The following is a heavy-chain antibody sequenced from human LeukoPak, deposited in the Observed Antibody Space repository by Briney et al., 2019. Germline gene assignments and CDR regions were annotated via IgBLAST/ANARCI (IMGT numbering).Heavy chain of an antibody. CDR3: ARDCTGGTCYLDY. D-gene: IGHD2-8*02. CDR2: MYHGGTT. J-gene: IGHJ4*02. Sequence: SETLSLTCTVSGYSISSGSYWGWIRQPPGKGLEWIVSMYHGGTTYHNPSFKSRVTISVDTSRNQISLRLSSVTAADTAVYYCARDCTGGTCYLDYWGQGTLLTVSS. V-gene: IGHV4-38-2*02. CDR1: GYSISSGSY.